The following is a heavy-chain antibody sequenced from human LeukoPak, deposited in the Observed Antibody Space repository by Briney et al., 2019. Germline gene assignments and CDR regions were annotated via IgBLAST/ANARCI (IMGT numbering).Heavy chain of an antibody. Sequence: GGSLRLSCAASGFTFSNAWMSWVRQAPGKGLEWVGRIKSKTDGGTTDYAAPVRGRFTISRDDSKNTLYLQMNSLKTEDTAVYYCTTHVLLWFGELLGPDYWGQGTLVTVSS. V-gene: IGHV3-15*01. J-gene: IGHJ4*02. CDR3: TTHVLLWFGELLGPDY. CDR2: IKSKTDGGTT. D-gene: IGHD3-10*01. CDR1: GFTFSNAW.